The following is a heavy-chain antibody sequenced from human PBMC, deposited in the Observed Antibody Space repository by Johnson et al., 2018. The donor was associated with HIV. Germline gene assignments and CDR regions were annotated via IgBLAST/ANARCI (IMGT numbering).Heavy chain of an antibody. V-gene: IGHV3-30*04. J-gene: IGHJ3*01. D-gene: IGHD5-24*01. CDR1: GFTFSNYP. CDR3: ASGEDDGF. Sequence: QVQLVESGGGVVQPGRSLRLSCAASGFTFSNYPMHWVRQAPGKGLEWVAVISFDGSNKYYADSVKGRFTISRDNSKNTLYLQMNSLRAEDTALYYCASGEDDGFWGQGTMVTVSS. CDR2: ISFDGSNK.